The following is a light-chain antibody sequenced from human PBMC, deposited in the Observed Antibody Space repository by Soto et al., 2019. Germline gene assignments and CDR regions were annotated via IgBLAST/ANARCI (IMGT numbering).Light chain of an antibody. V-gene: IGLV2-14*01. J-gene: IGLJ1*01. CDR2: EVS. CDR1: SSNVGGYNY. Sequence: QSALTQPASVSGSPGQSITISCTGTSSNVGGYNYVSWYQQHPGKAPKLMIYEVSNRPSGVSNRFSGSKSGNTASLTISGLQDEDEDDYYCISYTISSTWVFGTGTKLTVL. CDR3: ISYTISSTWV.